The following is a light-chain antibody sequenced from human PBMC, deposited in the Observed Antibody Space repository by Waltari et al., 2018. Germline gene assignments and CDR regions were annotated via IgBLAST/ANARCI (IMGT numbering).Light chain of an antibody. CDR3: QQYDAYSRT. CDR1: QSVNTW. Sequence: IQMTQSPSTLSASAGDRVVITCRASQSVNTWLAWYQQRPGKAPNLLIYRASRLQSGVPSRFSGRGSGTEFTLTINSLQPDDFASYYCQQYDAYSRTFGQGTKVEVK. V-gene: IGKV1-5*03. CDR2: RAS. J-gene: IGKJ1*01.